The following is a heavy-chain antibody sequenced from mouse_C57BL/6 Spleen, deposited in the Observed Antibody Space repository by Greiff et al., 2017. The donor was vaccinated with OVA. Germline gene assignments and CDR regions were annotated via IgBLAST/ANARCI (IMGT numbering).Heavy chain of an antibody. CDR3: ARYGLSLYYFDY. CDR1: GYTFTSYG. J-gene: IGHJ2*01. V-gene: IGHV1-81*01. Sequence: QVQLQQSGAELARPGASVKLSCKASGYTFTSYGISWVKQRTGQGLEWIGEIYPRSGNTYYNEKFKGKATLTADKSSSTAYMELRSLTSEDSAVYFCARYGLSLYYFDYWGQGTTLTVSS. CDR2: IYPRSGNT. D-gene: IGHD1-1*01.